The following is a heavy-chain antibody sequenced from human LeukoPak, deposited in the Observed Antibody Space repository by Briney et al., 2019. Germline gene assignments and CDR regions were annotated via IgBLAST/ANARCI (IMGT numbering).Heavy chain of an antibody. CDR2: INPSGGST. CDR1: GYTFTSYY. CDR3: ARVSEGY. V-gene: IGHV1-46*01. Sequence: GASVKVSCKPSGYTFTSYYMHGVRQAPGQGREWMGIINPSGGSTSYAQKFQGRVTMTRDTSTSTVYMELSSLRSEDTAVYSCARVSEGYWGQGTLVTVSS. J-gene: IGHJ4*02.